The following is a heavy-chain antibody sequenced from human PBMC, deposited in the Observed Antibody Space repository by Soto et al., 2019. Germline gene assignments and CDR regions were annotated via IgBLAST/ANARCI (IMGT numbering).Heavy chain of an antibody. J-gene: IGHJ4*02. CDR2: ISGSGGST. CDR1: GFTLSSYA. Sequence: GGSLRLSCAASGFTLSSYAMSWVRQAPGKGLEWVSAISGSGGSTYYADSVKGRFTISRDNSKNTLYLQMNSLRAEDTAVYYCAKDEYYDILTGYYRYPYYFDYWGQGTLVTVSS. D-gene: IGHD3-9*01. V-gene: IGHV3-23*01. CDR3: AKDEYYDILTGYYRYPYYFDY.